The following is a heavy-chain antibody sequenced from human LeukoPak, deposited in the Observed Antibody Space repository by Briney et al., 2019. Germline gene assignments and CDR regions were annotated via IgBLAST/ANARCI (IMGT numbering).Heavy chain of an antibody. D-gene: IGHD3-22*01. J-gene: IGHJ5*02. V-gene: IGHV5-51*01. CDR3: ARHRVYYYDTSGHRGWFDP. CDR2: IYPGDSDT. CDR1: GYSFTSYW. Sequence: GESLKISCKGSGYSFTSYWIGWVRQVPGKGLEWMGIIYPGDSDTRYSPSFQGQVTISADKSISTAYLQWSSLKASDTAMYYCARHRVYYYDTSGHRGWFDPWGQGTLVTVSS.